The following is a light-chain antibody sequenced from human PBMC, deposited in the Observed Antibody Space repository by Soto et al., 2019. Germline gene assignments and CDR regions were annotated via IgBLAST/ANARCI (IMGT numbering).Light chain of an antibody. V-gene: IGLV2-14*01. J-gene: IGLJ2*01. CDR3: SSYTSTNTLVV. CDR2: DVS. CDR1: SSDVGGYNY. Sequence: QSALTQPASVSGSPGQSITISCTGTSSDVGGYNYVSWYQQHPGKAPKLMIYDVSNRPSGVPNRFSGSKSGNTASLTISGLQAEDEADYYCSSYTSTNTLVVFGGGTKLTVL.